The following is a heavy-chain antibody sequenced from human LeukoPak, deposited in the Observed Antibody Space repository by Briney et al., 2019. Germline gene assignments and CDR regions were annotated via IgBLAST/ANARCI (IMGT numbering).Heavy chain of an antibody. CDR1: GFTFSRYG. V-gene: IGHV3-30*18. J-gene: IGHJ4*02. Sequence: GGSLRLSCAASGFTFSRYGMHWVRQAPGKGLQWVAVISYDESDKYYADSVTGRFTISRDNSKNTLYLQMNSLRPEDTAVYYCGKDTNVVGAGIPYDYWGQGTLVTVSS. CDR3: GKDTNVVGAGIPYDY. D-gene: IGHD6-13*01. CDR2: ISYDESDK.